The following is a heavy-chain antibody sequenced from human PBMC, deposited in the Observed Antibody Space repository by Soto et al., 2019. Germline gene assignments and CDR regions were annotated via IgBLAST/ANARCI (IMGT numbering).Heavy chain of an antibody. CDR3: TRVVVGSSGEFDY. V-gene: IGHV3-74*02. CDR2: IGSDGSGI. J-gene: IGHJ4*02. Sequence: EVQLVESGGGLVQPGGSLRLSCAASGFTFSSYSMNWVRQAPGKGLEWVSRIGSDGSGITYADSVKGRFTISRDNAKNTLYLQMNSLTAEDTAVYYCTRVVVGSSGEFDYWGQGTLVTVSS. D-gene: IGHD3-10*01. CDR1: GFTFSSYS.